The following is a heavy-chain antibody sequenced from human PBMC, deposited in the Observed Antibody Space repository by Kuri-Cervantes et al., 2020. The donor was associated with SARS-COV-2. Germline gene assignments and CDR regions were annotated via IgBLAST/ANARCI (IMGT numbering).Heavy chain of an antibody. CDR1: GFTFSSYG. D-gene: IGHD3-3*01. J-gene: IGHJ6*02. Sequence: GESLKISCVASGFTFSSYGLHWVRQAPGKGLEWVAVISYDGSNKYYADSVKGRFTISRDNSKNTLYLQMNSLRAEDTAVYYCAKGFTIFGVVIFPLPYYYGMDVWGQGTTVTVSS. CDR3: AKGFTIFGVVIFPLPYYYGMDV. CDR2: ISYDGSNK. V-gene: IGHV3-30*18.